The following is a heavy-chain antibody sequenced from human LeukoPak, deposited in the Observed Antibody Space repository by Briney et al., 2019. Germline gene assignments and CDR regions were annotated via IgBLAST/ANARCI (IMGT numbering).Heavy chain of an antibody. D-gene: IGHD5-18*01. CDR1: GFTFSSYG. J-gene: IGHJ4*02. CDR3: AKDLYIYGGFRGYSYGLDY. Sequence: PGGSLRLSCAASGFTFSSYGMHWVRQAPGKGLEWVAVISYDGSNKYYADSVKGRFTISRDNSKNTLYLQMNSLRAEDTAVYYCAKDLYIYGGFRGYSYGLDYWGQGTLVTVSS. CDR2: ISYDGSNK. V-gene: IGHV3-30*18.